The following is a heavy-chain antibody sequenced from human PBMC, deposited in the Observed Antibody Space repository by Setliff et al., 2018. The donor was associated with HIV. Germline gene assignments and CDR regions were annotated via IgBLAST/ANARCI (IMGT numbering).Heavy chain of an antibody. Sequence: GPVKVSCKASGYTFTSYGISWVRQAPGQGLEWMGWISGYNGNTNYAQNLQGRVTMTTDTSTSTAYMELRSLRSDDTAVYYCARDWWELPALDCWGQGTRVTVSS. V-gene: IGHV1-18*01. CDR2: ISGYNGNT. CDR1: GYTFTSYG. CDR3: ARDWWELPALDC. D-gene: IGHD2-15*01. J-gene: IGHJ4*02.